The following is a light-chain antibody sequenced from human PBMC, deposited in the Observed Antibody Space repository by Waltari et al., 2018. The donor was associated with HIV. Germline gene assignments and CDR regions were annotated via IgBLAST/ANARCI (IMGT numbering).Light chain of an antibody. CDR2: EVN. Sequence: HSALTQPASVSGSPGQSITISCTGTSSDVGSYNLASWYQHHPGKAPKLMIYEVNKRPSGVSNRFSGSKSGNTASLTISGLQADDETDYYCCSYAGSSTLVCGGGTKLTVL. CDR3: CSYAGSSTLV. V-gene: IGLV2-23*02. J-gene: IGLJ3*02. CDR1: SSDVGSYNL.